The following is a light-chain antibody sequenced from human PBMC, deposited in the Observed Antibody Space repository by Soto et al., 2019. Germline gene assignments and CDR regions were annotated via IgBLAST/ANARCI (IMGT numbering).Light chain of an antibody. CDR1: QSVSSSY. Sequence: EIVLTQSPGTLSLSPGERATLSCRASQSVSSSYLAWYQQKPGQAPRLXIYGASSRETGIQDRFSGSGSGTEFTLTISRLEPEDFAVYYCQQYGSSTETFGQGTKVDIK. CDR3: QQYGSSTET. CDR2: GAS. J-gene: IGKJ1*01. V-gene: IGKV3-20*01.